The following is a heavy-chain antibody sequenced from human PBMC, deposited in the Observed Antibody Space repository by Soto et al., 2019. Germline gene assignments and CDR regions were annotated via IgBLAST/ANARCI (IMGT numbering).Heavy chain of an antibody. V-gene: IGHV4-31*02. CDR3: ARKSDINWFDP. Sequence: SETQSLTYTFSGGAISSGGYSCSWIRQHPGKGLEWIGYIYYSGSTYYNPSLKSRVTISVDTSKNLFSLKLSSVTAADTAVYYCARKSDINWFDPWGQGTLVTVSS. CDR2: IYYSGST. J-gene: IGHJ5*02. CDR1: GGAISSGGYS.